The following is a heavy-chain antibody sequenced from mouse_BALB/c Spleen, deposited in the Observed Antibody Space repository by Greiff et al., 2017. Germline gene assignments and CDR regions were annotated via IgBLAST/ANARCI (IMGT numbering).Heavy chain of an antibody. D-gene: IGHD2-4*01. CDR3: ARHRIYYDYDGYFDV. J-gene: IGHJ1*01. CDR1: GFTFSSYG. CDR2: ISSGGSYT. Sequence: EGMLVESGGDLVKPGGSLKLSCAASGFTFSSYGMSWVRQTPDKRLEWVATISSGGSYTYYPDSVKGRFTISRDNAKNTLYLQMSSLKSEDTAMYYCARHRIYYDYDGYFDVWGAGTTVTVSS. V-gene: IGHV5-6*01.